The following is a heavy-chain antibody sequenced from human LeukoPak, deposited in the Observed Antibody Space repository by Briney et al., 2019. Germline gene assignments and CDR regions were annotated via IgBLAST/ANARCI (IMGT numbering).Heavy chain of an antibody. CDR1: GVSISGNY. V-gene: IGHV4-59*08. J-gene: IGHJ6*03. CDR2: IFYTGST. Sequence: SETLSLTCTVSGVSISGNYWSWIRQPPGKGLEWIGYIFYTGSTNYNPSLKSRVTISVDTSKNQFSLKLSSVTAADTAVYYCANGGYYYYYMDVWGKGTTVTVSS. D-gene: IGHD3-16*01. CDR3: ANGGYYYYYMDV.